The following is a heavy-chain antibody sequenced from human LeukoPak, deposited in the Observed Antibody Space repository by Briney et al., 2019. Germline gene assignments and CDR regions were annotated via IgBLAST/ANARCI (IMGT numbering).Heavy chain of an antibody. V-gene: IGHV3-23*01. CDR3: AGRPIASGNYAGMDV. CDR2: ISHSGVST. Sequence: GGSLRLSCAASGFSFTSYAMTWVRQAPGKGVEWVSTISHSGVSTYYADSVKGRFTISRDKPKNTLYLQMNSLRVEDTAVYYCAGRPIASGNYAGMDVWGKGTTVTVSS. J-gene: IGHJ6*04. D-gene: IGHD3-10*01. CDR1: GFSFTSYA.